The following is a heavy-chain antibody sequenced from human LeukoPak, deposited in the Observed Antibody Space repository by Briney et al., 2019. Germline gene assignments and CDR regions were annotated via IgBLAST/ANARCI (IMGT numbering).Heavy chain of an antibody. Sequence: GASVKVSCKASGYTFTGYYIHWVRQAPGQGLEWMGWINPNSGATKYAQKFQDLLTMTRDTSISTAYMELSRLRSDDTAVFYCARWAAAATGTAYYYYNMDVWGQGTTVTVSS. CDR2: INPNSGAT. D-gene: IGHD6-25*01. J-gene: IGHJ6*02. V-gene: IGHV1-2*04. CDR3: ARWAAAATGTAYYYYNMDV. CDR1: GYTFTGYY.